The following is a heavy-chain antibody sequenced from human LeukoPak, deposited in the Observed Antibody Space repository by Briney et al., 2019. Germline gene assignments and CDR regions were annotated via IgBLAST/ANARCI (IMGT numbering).Heavy chain of an antibody. CDR1: VGTFSSYA. CDR2: IIPIFGTA. V-gene: IGHV1-69*13. D-gene: IGHD6-19*01. Sequence: SVNVSCKASVGTFSSYAISWVRQPPAQGLEWMGGIIPIFGTANYAQKFQGRVTNTADESTSTAYMELSSLRSEDTAVYYCARGVNPGIAVAGTDPADAFDIWGQGTMVTVSS. CDR3: ARGVNPGIAVAGTDPADAFDI. J-gene: IGHJ3*02.